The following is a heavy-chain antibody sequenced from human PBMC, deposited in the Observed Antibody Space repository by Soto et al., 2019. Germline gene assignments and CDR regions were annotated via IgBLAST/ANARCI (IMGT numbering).Heavy chain of an antibody. CDR2: IIPIFGTA. Sequence: ASVKVSCKASGGTFSSYAISWVRQAPGQGLEWMGGIIPIFGTANYAQKFQGRVTITADESTSTAYMELSSLRSEDTAVYYCARVRGTALSAATIDYWGQGTLVTVSS. V-gene: IGHV1-69*13. CDR1: GGTFSSYA. D-gene: IGHD5-18*01. J-gene: IGHJ4*02. CDR3: ARVRGTALSAATIDY.